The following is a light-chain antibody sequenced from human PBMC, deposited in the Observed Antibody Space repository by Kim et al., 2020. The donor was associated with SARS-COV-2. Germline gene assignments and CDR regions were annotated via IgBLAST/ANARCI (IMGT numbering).Light chain of an antibody. Sequence: DIQMTQSPSSLSASVGDRVTNTCQASQVISNYLNWYQQKPGKAPKLLIYDASNLETGVPSRFSGSGSGTDFTFTISSLQPEDIATYYSQQLDTFGQGTKLEI. CDR1: QVISNY. V-gene: IGKV1-33*01. CDR3: QQLDT. CDR2: DAS. J-gene: IGKJ2*01.